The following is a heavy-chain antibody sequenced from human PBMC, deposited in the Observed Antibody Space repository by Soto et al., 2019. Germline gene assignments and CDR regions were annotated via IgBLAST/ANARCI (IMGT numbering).Heavy chain of an antibody. J-gene: IGHJ4*02. V-gene: IGHV4-31*03. CDR2: IYYSGST. CDR1: GGPISSGGYY. D-gene: IGHD3-3*01. Sequence: SETLSLTCTVSGGPISSGGYYWSWIRQHPGKGLEWIGYIYYSGSTYYNPSLKSRVTISVDTSKNQFSLKLSSVTAADTAVYYCARAFEEWLLLDYWGQGTLVTVSS. CDR3: ARAFEEWLLLDY.